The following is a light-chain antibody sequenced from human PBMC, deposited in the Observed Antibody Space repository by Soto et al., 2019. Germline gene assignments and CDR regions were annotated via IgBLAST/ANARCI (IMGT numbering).Light chain of an antibody. CDR2: GAS. V-gene: IGKV3-15*01. J-gene: IGKJ5*01. CDR3: QQYNNWLPIT. CDR1: QSVSGS. Sequence: EIVMTQSPATLSVSPGERATLSCRASQSVSGSLAWYQQKPGQAPRLLIYGASTRDTGIPARFSGSGSRTEVTLPISSLQPEDFAVYSCQQYNNWLPITFGQGTRLEIK.